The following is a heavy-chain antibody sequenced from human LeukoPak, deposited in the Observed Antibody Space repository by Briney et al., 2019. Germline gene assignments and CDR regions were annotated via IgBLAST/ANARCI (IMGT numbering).Heavy chain of an antibody. CDR2: ISSSGSTL. Sequence: GGSLRLSCAASGFTFSDYYMSWIRQAPGKGLEWVSYISSSGSTLYYADSVKGRFTISRDNAKNSLYLQMNSLRAEDTAVYYCARGSRYCSGGSCYYYYGMDVWGQGTTVTVSS. V-gene: IGHV3-11*01. CDR1: GFTFSDYY. J-gene: IGHJ6*02. CDR3: ARGSRYCSGGSCYYYYGMDV. D-gene: IGHD2-15*01.